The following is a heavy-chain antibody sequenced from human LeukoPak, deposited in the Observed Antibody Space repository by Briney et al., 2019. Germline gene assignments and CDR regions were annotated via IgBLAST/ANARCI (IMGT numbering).Heavy chain of an antibody. CDR1: GGSISSHY. V-gene: IGHV4-59*11. J-gene: IGHJ6*03. Sequence: SETLSLTCTVYGGSISSHYWSWIRQPPGKGLEWIGYIYYSGSPNYDPSLKSRVTISVDTSKNQFSLKLSSVTAADTAVYYCAREWGSGSSRYYYYYMDVWGKGTTVTVSS. CDR3: AREWGSGSSRYYYYYMDV. CDR2: IYYSGSP. D-gene: IGHD3-10*01.